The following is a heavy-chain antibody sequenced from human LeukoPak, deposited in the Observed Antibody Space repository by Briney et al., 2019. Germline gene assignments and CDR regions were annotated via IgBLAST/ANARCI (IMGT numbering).Heavy chain of an antibody. V-gene: IGHV1-46*01. CDR1: GYTFTTYY. D-gene: IGHD3-10*01. J-gene: IGHJ3*02. CDR2: INPSGGYT. Sequence: ASVKVSYKASGYTFTTYYMHWVRQAPGQGLEWMGIINPSGGYTNYAQKFQGRVSMTRDTSTSTVYMELSSLRSEDTAMYYCVRALWSGVDGFDIWGQGTMVTVSS. CDR3: VRALWSGVDGFDI.